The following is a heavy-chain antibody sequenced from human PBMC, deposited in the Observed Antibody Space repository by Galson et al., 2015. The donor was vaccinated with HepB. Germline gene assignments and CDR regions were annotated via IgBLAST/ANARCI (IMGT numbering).Heavy chain of an antibody. CDR3: AKAQERYYYDSSGFNWFDP. V-gene: IGHV3-23*01. CDR2: ISGSGGST. Sequence: SLRLSCAASGFTFSSYAMSWVRQAPGKGLEWVSAISGSGGSTYYADSVKGRFTISRDNSKNTLYLQMNSLRDEDTAVYYCAKAQERYYYDSSGFNWFDPWGQGTLVTVSS. CDR1: GFTFSSYA. J-gene: IGHJ5*02. D-gene: IGHD3-22*01.